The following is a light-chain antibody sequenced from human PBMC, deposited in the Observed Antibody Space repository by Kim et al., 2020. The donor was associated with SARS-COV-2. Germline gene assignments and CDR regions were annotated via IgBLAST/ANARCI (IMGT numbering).Light chain of an antibody. V-gene: IGKV1-39*01. CDR3: QQSYNTPLT. CDR2: VAS. CDR1: QSISNY. J-gene: IGKJ4*01. Sequence: ASVGDRVTITCRASQSISNYLNWYQQKPGKAPNLLIYVASSLQSGVPSRFSGSGSGTDFTLTISSLQPEDFATYYCQQSYNTPLTFGGGTKVDI.